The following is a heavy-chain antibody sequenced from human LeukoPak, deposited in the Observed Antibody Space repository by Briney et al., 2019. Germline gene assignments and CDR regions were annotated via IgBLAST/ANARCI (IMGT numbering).Heavy chain of an antibody. CDR2: IYYSGST. Sequence: SETLSLTCTVSGGSISSSSYYWSWIRQPPGKGLEWIGYIYYSGSTNYNPSLKSRVTISVDTSKNQFSLKLSSVTAADTAVYYCARAREQWPFDYWGQGTLVTVSS. CDR3: ARAREQWPFDY. D-gene: IGHD6-19*01. V-gene: IGHV4-61*01. J-gene: IGHJ4*02. CDR1: GGSISSSSYY.